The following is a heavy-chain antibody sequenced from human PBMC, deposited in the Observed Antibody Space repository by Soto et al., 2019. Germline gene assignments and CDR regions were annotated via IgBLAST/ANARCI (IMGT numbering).Heavy chain of an antibody. V-gene: IGHV1-69*13. CDR1: GGTFSSYA. Sequence: SSEKVSIKASGGTFSSYAISWVRQAPGQGLEWMGGIIPIFGTANYAQKLQGRVTITADESTSTAYMELSSLRSEDTAVYYCAGRFGRLESDYGMDVWGQGTTVTVSS. CDR3: AGRFGRLESDYGMDV. D-gene: IGHD3-10*01. J-gene: IGHJ6*02. CDR2: IIPIFGTA.